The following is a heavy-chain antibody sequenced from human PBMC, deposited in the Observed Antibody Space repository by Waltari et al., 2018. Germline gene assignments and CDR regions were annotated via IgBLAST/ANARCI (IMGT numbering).Heavy chain of an antibody. CDR2: IYYSGST. CDR3: ARQDPYRGFDY. V-gene: IGHV4-39*01. Sequence: QLQLQESGPGLVKPSETLSLTCTVSGGSISSSGYYYAWIRQPPGKGLEWIGTIYYSGSTFHNPSLKSRVTISVDTSKNQFSLKLGSVTAADTAVYYCARQDPYRGFDYWGQGTLVTVSP. J-gene: IGHJ4*02. D-gene: IGHD1-26*01. CDR1: GGSISSSGYY.